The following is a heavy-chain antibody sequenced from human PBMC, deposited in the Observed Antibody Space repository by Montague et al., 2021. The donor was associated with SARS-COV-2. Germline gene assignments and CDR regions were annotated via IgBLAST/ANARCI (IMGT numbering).Heavy chain of an antibody. CDR3: ARTTTRMLYPENAFDI. Sequence: CAISGDSVCVDTATWSWNKQSPSRDLEQLGRTYYRSKWYHDYAISLKSRITINPDTSKNQFSLQLSSVAPEDTAVFYCARTTTRMLYPENAFDIWGQGTMVTVSS. D-gene: IGHD2-15*01. CDR1: GDSVCVDTAT. J-gene: IGHJ3*02. CDR2: TYYRSKWYH. V-gene: IGHV6-1*01.